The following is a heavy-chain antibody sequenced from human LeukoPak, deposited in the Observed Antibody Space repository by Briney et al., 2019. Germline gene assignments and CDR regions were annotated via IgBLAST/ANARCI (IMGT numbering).Heavy chain of an antibody. D-gene: IGHD5-12*01. CDR3: ARLWLPHWFDP. J-gene: IGHJ5*02. CDR2: IYYSGST. CDR1: GGSISSSSYY. V-gene: IGHV4-39*01. Sequence: SETLSLTCTVSGGSISSSSYYWGWIRQPPGKGLEWIGSIYYSGSTYYNPSLKSRVTISVDTSKNQFSLKLSSVTAADTAVYYCARLWLPHWFDPWGQGTLVTVSS.